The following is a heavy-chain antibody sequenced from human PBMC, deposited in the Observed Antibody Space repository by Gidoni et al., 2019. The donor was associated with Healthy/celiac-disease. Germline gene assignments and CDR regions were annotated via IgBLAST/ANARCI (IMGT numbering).Heavy chain of an antibody. D-gene: IGHD6-19*01. V-gene: IGHV4-39*07. CDR1: GGSISSSSYY. Sequence: QLQLQESGPGLVKPSETLSLTCTVSGGSISSSSYYWGWIRQPPGKGLEWIGSIYYSGSTYYNPSLKSRVTISVDTSKNQFSLKLSSVTAADTAVYYCARDLAVAGPDYYYYGMDVWGQGTTVTVSS. CDR3: ARDLAVAGPDYYYYGMDV. J-gene: IGHJ6*02. CDR2: IYYSGST.